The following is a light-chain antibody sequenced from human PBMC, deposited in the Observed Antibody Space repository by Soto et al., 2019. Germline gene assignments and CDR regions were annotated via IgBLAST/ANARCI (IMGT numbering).Light chain of an antibody. J-gene: IGKJ1*01. CDR1: QCLQHNNGNTL. CDR3: MQALRTPRT. V-gene: IGKV2-28*01. Sequence: EIVMTPSPLSLTVTPGEPASISCKSSQCLQHNNGNTLLDWYMQKPGQSPQLLIYLGSRRAPGDPDRVSGSGSGTDFTLRISTSEAEDAAIYYCMQALRTPRTVGQGTKLEI. CDR2: LGS.